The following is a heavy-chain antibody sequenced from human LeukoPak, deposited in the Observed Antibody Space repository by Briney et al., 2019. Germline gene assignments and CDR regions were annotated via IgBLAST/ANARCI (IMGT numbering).Heavy chain of an antibody. CDR2: IYYSGST. D-gene: IGHD1-7*01. J-gene: IGHJ4*02. CDR1: GGSISSSSYY. Sequence: PSETLSLTCTVSGGSISSSSYYWGWIRQPPGKGLEWIGSIYYSGSTCYNPSLKSRVTISVDTSKNQFSLKLSSVTAADTAVYYCARTTGNYGYYFDYWGQGTLVTVSP. CDR3: ARTTGNYGYYFDY. V-gene: IGHV4-39*01.